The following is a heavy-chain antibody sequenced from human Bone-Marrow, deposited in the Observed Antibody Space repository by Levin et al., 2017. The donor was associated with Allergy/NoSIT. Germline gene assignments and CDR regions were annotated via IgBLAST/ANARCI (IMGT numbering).Heavy chain of an antibody. V-gene: IGHV4-39*01. CDR3: ARLWMSGFTMIVVRGTFFDY. J-gene: IGHJ4*02. CDR2: IYYSGST. CDR1: GGSISSSSYY. Sequence: SQTLSLTCTVSGGSISSSSYYWGWIRQPPGKGLEWIGSIYYSGSTNYNPSLKSRVTIAVDTSKNQFSLKLSSVTAADTAVYYCARLWMSGFTMIVVRGTFFDYWGQGTLVTVSS. D-gene: IGHD3-22*01.